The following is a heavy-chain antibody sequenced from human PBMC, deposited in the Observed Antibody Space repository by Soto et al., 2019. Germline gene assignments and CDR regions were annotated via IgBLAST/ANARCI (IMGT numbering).Heavy chain of an antibody. CDR1: GFTFSTYA. Sequence: GGSLRLSCVGSGFTFSTYAMSWVRQAPGKGLEWVSALTPSGGETYYADSVKGRFTISRDNSMNALYLQMNSLRIEDTAVYYCAHPRGYGVFDAYDIWGQGTIVTVSS. V-gene: IGHV3-23*01. J-gene: IGHJ3*02. CDR2: LTPSGGET. CDR3: AHPRGYGVFDAYDI. D-gene: IGHD4-17*01.